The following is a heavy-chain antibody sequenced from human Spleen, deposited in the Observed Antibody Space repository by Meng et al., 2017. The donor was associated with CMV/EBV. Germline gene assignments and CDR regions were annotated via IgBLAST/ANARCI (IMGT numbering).Heavy chain of an antibody. D-gene: IGHD2/OR15-2a*01. V-gene: IGHV5-51*01. CDR1: YTFTTYW. J-gene: IGHJ4*02. CDR3: ARQSACNTTHCPGGLTY. CDR2: IYPGDSDT. Sequence: YTFTTYWIVWVRQMPGKGLEWMGIIYPGDSDTKYSPSFQGQVTISADKSINSAHLQWSSLKASDTAMYYCARQSACNTTHCPGGLTYWGQGTLVTVSS.